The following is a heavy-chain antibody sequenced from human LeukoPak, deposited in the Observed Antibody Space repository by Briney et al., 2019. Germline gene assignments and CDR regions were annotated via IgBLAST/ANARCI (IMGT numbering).Heavy chain of an antibody. D-gene: IGHD3-9*01. Sequence: ASVKVSCKASGYTFTSYGISWVRQAPGQGLEWMGWISAYNGNTNYAQKLQGRVTMTTDTSTSTAHMELRSLRSDDTAVYYCARDRGGLRYFDWLPTHFDYWGQGTLVTVSS. CDR2: ISAYNGNT. CDR3: ARDRGGLRYFDWLPTHFDY. J-gene: IGHJ4*02. CDR1: GYTFTSYG. V-gene: IGHV1-18*01.